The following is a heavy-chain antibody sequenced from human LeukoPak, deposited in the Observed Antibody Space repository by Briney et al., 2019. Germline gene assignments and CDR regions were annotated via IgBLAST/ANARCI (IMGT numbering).Heavy chain of an antibody. D-gene: IGHD2-2*01. CDR1: GFTFSSYG. CDR3: ARVPIYCSSTSCYDY. CDR2: IWYDGSNK. V-gene: IGHV3-33*01. J-gene: IGHJ4*02. Sequence: PGGSLRLSCAASGFTFSSYGMHWVRQAPGKGLEWVAVIWYDGSNKYYADSVKGRFTISRDNSKNTLYLQMNSLRAEDTAVYYCARVPIYCSSTSCYDYWGQGTLVTVSP.